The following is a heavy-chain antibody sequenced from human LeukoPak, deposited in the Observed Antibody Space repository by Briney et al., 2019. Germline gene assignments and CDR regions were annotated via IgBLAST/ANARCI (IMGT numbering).Heavy chain of an antibody. CDR1: GFTFSSYG. Sequence: PGRSLRLSCAASGFTFSSYGMHWVRQAPGKGLEWVAVISYDGSNKYYADSVKGRLTISRDNSKNTLYLQMNSLRAEDTAVYYCAKDPYDSSGYYFPGAFDIWGQGTMVTVSS. CDR3: AKDPYDSSGYYFPGAFDI. J-gene: IGHJ3*02. V-gene: IGHV3-30*18. CDR2: ISYDGSNK. D-gene: IGHD3-22*01.